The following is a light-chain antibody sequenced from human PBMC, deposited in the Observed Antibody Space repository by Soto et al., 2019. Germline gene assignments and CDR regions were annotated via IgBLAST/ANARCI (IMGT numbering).Light chain of an antibody. CDR1: QNIRSR. CDR2: DAS. Sequence: DFQMTQSPSTLSASVGDRVTITCRASQNIRSRLAWFQQKPGKAPKLLIYDASTLESGVPSRFSGSGSGTEFTLTISSLQPDDFATYYCQQYNSYSWTFSQGTKVDI. V-gene: IGKV1-5*01. CDR3: QQYNSYSWT. J-gene: IGKJ1*01.